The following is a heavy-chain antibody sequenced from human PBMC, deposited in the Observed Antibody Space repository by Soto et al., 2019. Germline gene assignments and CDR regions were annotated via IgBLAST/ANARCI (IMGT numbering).Heavy chain of an antibody. CDR3: ARESHDILTGPPWVWYFDL. CDR2: INDRGST. V-gene: IGHV4-34*01. Sequence: QVQLQQWGAGPLRPLETLSLTCGVSGGSFSGYYWAWIRQSPGKGLEWIGEINDRGSTNYNPSLKSRVSISVDTSKNHYSLNLRSVTAADTAVYSCARESHDILTGPPWVWYFDLWGRGTLVTVSS. CDR1: GGSFSGYY. J-gene: IGHJ2*01. D-gene: IGHD3-9*01.